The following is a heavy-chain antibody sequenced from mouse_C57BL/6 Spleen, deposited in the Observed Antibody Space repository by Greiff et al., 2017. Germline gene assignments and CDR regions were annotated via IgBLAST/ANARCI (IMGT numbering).Heavy chain of an antibody. CDR1: GYTFTSYG. J-gene: IGHJ4*01. D-gene: IGHD2-12*01. V-gene: IGHV1-81*01. CDR3: ERLRLGYAMDY. CDR2: IYPRSGNT. Sequence: VMLVESGAELARPGASVKLSCKASGYTFTSYGISWVKQRTGPGLEWIGEIYPRSGNTYYNEKFKGKATLTADKSSSKAYMELRRLTAEDSAVNFCERLRLGYAMDYWGQGTSVTVSA.